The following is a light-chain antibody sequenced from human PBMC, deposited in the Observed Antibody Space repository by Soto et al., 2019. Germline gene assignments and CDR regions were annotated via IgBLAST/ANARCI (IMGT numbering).Light chain of an antibody. CDR2: DAS. V-gene: IGKV1-5*01. CDR3: QQYNSYPRT. CDR1: QSISSW. J-gene: IGKJ1*01. Sequence: DIQMTQSPSTLSASVGDRVTITCRASQSISSWLAWYQQKPGKAPKLLIYDASSLESGVPSRFSGSGSGTEFPLTISSLQHDDFATYYCQQYNSYPRTFGQGTKVEIK.